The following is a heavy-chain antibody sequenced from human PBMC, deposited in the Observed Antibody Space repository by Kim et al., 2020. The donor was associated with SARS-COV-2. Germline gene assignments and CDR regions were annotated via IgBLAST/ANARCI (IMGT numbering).Heavy chain of an antibody. V-gene: IGHV4-59*01. D-gene: IGHD3-16*02. CDR1: GGSINDYF. Sequence: SETLSLTCTVSGGSINDYFWSWIRQPPGKGLEWIGYIYSSGSTTYNPSLKSRVTISVDTSKNQLSLNLTSVTAADTAVYYCARDRVINALLGWVDPWGPG. CDR3: ARDRVINALLGWVDP. J-gene: IGHJ5*02. CDR2: IYSSGST.